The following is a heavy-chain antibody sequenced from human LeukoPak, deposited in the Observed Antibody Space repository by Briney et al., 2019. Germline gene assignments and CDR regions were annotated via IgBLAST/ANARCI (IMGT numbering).Heavy chain of an antibody. J-gene: IGHJ5*02. V-gene: IGHV3-48*03. Sequence: GGSLRLSWAASGFTFNEMNWVRQAPGKGLEWVSYISSSGSTIYYADSVKGRFTISRDNAKNSLYLQMNSLRAEDTAVYYCAVSTSLYNWFDPWGQGTLVTVSS. CDR1: GFTFNE. CDR2: ISSSGSTI. D-gene: IGHD2-2*01. CDR3: AVSTSLYNWFDP.